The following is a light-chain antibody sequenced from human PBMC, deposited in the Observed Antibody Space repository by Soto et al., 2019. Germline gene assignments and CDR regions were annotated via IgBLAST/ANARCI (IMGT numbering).Light chain of an antibody. CDR1: SSVVGSYNR. J-gene: IGLJ1*01. CDR2: DVS. Sequence: QSALTQPPSVSGSPGQSVAISCIGTSSVVGSYNRVSWYQQPPGTAPKLMIYDVSNRPSGVPDRFSGSKSGNTASLTISGLQAEDEADYYSSSYTTSSTYVFGTGTKVTVL. CDR3: SSYTTSSTYV. V-gene: IGLV2-18*02.